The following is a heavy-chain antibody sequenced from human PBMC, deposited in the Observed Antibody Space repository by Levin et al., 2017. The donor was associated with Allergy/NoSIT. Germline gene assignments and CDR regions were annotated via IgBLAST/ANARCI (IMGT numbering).Heavy chain of an antibody. J-gene: IGHJ4*02. V-gene: IGHV3-53*01. Sequence: PGGSLRLSCAVSGFTVSSNYMSWVRQAPGKGPEWVSVIYGGGSTYYADSVRGRFTISRDDSGNTLSLQMNRLRVEDTAVYYCASEIPRGAPENDVPLWGRGTLVTVSS. CDR3: ASEIPRGAPENDVPL. D-gene: IGHD1-1*01. CDR2: IYGGGST. CDR1: GFTVSSNY.